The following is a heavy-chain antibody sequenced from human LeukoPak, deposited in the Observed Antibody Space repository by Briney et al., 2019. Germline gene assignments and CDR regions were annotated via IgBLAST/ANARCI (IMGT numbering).Heavy chain of an antibody. Sequence: ASLKVSCKASLYTFATSSISWVRQAPGQPPEWMGWISPNNGNTQYAQNVQGRVTMTTDTSTSTAYMELKTLRSDDTAVYYCARVRDSNNWWGAFDIWGQGTMVTVSS. CDR3: ARVRDSNNWWGAFDI. D-gene: IGHD6-13*01. J-gene: IGHJ3*02. V-gene: IGHV1-18*04. CDR2: ISPNNGNT. CDR1: LYTFATSS.